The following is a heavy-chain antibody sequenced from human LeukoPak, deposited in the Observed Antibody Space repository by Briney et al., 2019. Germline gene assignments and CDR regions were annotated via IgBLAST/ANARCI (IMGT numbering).Heavy chain of an antibody. V-gene: IGHV3-73*01. Sequence: GGSLRLSCAASGFTFSGSAMHWVRQASGKGLEWVGRIRSKANSYATAYAASVKGRFTISRDDSKNTAYLQMNSLKTEDTAVYYCTRHEYSSLSGRFDYWGQGTLVTVSS. J-gene: IGHJ4*02. D-gene: IGHD6-6*01. CDR2: IRSKANSYAT. CDR3: TRHEYSSLSGRFDY. CDR1: GFTFSGSA.